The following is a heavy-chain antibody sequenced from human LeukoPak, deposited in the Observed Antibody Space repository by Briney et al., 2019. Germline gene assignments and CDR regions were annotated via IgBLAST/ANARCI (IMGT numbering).Heavy chain of an antibody. Sequence: GGSLRLSCAASGFTFSSYWMSWVRQAPGKGLEWVANIKQDGSEKYYVDSVKGRFTISRDNAKNSLYLQMNSLRAEDTAVYYCARDGLGILASFDYWGQGTLVTVSS. J-gene: IGHJ4*02. CDR1: GFTFSSYW. CDR3: ARDGLGILASFDY. V-gene: IGHV3-7*01. CDR2: IKQDGSEK. D-gene: IGHD3-3*02.